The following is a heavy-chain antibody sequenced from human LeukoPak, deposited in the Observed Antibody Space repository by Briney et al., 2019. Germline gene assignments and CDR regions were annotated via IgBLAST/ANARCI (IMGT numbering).Heavy chain of an antibody. V-gene: IGHV3-7*01. CDR3: ARDLGNIAVAATHFDY. Sequence: GGSLRLSCAASGVTFSSYWMRWVRQAPGKGLEWVANIKQDGSEKYYVDSVKGRFTISRDNAKNSLYLQMNSLRAEDTAVYYCARDLGNIAVAATHFDYWGQGTLVTVSS. CDR2: IKQDGSEK. D-gene: IGHD6-19*01. CDR1: GVTFSSYW. J-gene: IGHJ4*02.